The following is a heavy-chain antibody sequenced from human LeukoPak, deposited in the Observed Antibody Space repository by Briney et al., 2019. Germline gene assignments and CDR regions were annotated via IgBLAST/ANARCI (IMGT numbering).Heavy chain of an antibody. CDR1: GFTFSSYA. CDR3: AKVGIVVVTGGYYFDY. Sequence: GGSLRLSCAASGFTFSSYAMSWVRQAPGKGLEWVSAISGSGGSTYYADSVKGRFTTSRDNSKNTLYLQMNSLRAEDTAVYYCAKVGIVVVTGGYYFDYWGQGTLVTVSS. V-gene: IGHV3-23*01. J-gene: IGHJ4*02. D-gene: IGHD3-22*01. CDR2: ISGSGGST.